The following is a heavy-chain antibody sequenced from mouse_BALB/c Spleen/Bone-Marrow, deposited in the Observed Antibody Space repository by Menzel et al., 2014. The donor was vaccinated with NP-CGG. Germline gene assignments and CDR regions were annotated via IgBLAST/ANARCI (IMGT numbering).Heavy chain of an antibody. CDR1: GYTFTNHH. J-gene: IGHJ4*01. CDR2: INPYNDYT. Sequence: EVQRVESGAELVRPGASVKISCKAFGYTFTNHHINWVKQRPGQGLDWIGYINPYNDYTSYNQKFKGKATLTVDKSSSTAYKELSSLTSEDSAVYYCARRYRYDGLGNYAMDYWGQGTSVTVSS. V-gene: IGHV1S45*01. CDR3: ARRYRYDGLGNYAMDY. D-gene: IGHD2-14*01.